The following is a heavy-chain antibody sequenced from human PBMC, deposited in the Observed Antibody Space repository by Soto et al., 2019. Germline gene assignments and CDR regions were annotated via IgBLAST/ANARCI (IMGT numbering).Heavy chain of an antibody. CDR2: IYPGDSDT. V-gene: IGHV5-51*01. J-gene: IGHJ6*02. CDR3: ARLYDSSGYYSTYYYYGMDV. D-gene: IGHD3-22*01. Sequence: GEALKISCKGSGYSFTSYWIGWVRQMPGKGLEWMGIIYPGDSDTRYSPSFQGQVTISADKSISTAYLQWSSLKASDTAMYYCARLYDSSGYYSTYYYYGMDVWGQGTTVT. CDR1: GYSFTSYW.